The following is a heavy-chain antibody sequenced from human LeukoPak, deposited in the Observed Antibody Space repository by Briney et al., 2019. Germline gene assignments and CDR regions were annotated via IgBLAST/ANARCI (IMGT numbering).Heavy chain of an antibody. CDR1: GYTFTDYY. V-gene: IGHV1-69-2*01. Sequence: ASVKISCKVSGYTFTDYYMHWVQQAPGKGLEWIGLVDPEDGETIYAEKFQGRVTITADTSTDTAYMELSSLRSEDTAVYYCATGSTNDAFDIWGQGTMVTVSS. CDR3: ATGSTNDAFDI. D-gene: IGHD2-2*01. J-gene: IGHJ3*02. CDR2: VDPEDGET.